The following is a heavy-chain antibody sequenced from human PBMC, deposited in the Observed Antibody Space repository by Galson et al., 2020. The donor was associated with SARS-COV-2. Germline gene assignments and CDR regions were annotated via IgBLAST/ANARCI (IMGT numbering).Heavy chain of an antibody. J-gene: IGHJ4*02. CDR2: VYYSGHI. CDR3: ARDSGRWLMDH. D-gene: IGHD6-19*01. Sequence: SETLSLTCTVSGGSITSNGFYWGWFRQPPGKGLEWIGTVYYSGHIDYSPSLRSRVAISRDTSRNEFSLRLTAVSAADTAVYFCARDSGRWLMDHWGQGMLVTV. CDR1: GGSITSNGFY. V-gene: IGHV4-39*07.